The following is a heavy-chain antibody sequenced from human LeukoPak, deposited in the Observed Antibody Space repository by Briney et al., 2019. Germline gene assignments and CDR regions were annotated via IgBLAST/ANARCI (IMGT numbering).Heavy chain of an antibody. CDR2: IYYSGST. CDR1: GGSISSGGYY. CDR3: ARRPRTLNDAFDI. Sequence: SETLSLTCTVSGGSISSGGYYWSWIRQHPGKGLEWIGYIYYSGSTYYNPSLKSRVTISVDTSKNQFSLKLSSVTAADTAVYYCARRPRTLNDAFDIWGQGTMVTVSS. J-gene: IGHJ3*02. V-gene: IGHV4-31*03.